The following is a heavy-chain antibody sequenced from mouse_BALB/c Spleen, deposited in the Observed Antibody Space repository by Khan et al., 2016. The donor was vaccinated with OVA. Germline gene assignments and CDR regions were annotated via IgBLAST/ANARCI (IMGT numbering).Heavy chain of an antibody. D-gene: IGHD1-1*01. J-gene: IGHJ3*01. CDR1: GFNIKDYY. Sequence: VQLQQSGAELVRSGASVKLSCTASGFNIKDYYIHWMKQRPKQGLEWIGWIDPENGDTECAPKFQGKATMTADISSNTAYLLLSSLTSEDTAVYYCSAAKLFRWFASWGQGTLVTVSA. V-gene: IGHV14-4*02. CDR2: IDPENGDT. CDR3: SAAKLFRWFAS.